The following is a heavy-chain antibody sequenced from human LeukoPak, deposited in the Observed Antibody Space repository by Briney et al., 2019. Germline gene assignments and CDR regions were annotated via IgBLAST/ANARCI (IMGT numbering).Heavy chain of an antibody. J-gene: IGHJ4*02. V-gene: IGHV3-23*01. CDR1: GFTFSNYW. CDR3: ARGMITSFFDY. CDR2: ISGSGGST. D-gene: IGHD3-16*01. Sequence: GGSLRLSCAASGFTFSNYWMSWVRQAPGKGLEWVSAISGSGGSTYYADSVKGRFTISRDNSKNTLYLQMNSLRAEDTAVYYCARGMITSFFDYWGQGTLVTVSS.